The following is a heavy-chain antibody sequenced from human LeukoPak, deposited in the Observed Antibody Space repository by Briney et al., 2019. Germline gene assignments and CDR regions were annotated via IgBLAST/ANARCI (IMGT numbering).Heavy chain of an antibody. J-gene: IGHJ4*02. CDR1: GFTFSSYG. D-gene: IGHD2-2*01. CDR2: ISVSVDST. V-gene: IGHV3-23*01. Sequence: GGSLRLSCAASGFTFSSYGMSWVRQAPGKGLEWVSGISVSVDSTYYADSVKGRFTISRDNSKNTLYLQMNSLRAEDTAVYYCAKDNCSSTSCYLYFDYWGQGTLVTVSS. CDR3: AKDNCSSTSCYLYFDY.